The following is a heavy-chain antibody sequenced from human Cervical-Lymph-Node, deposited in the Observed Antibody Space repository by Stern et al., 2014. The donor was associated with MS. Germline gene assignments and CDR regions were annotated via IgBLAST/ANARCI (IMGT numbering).Heavy chain of an antibody. V-gene: IGHV1-18*01. J-gene: IGHJ4*02. CDR3: ARGWGHPSH. CDR1: GYTFSSFA. Sequence: VQLVESGAEVKKPGASVNVSCKASGYTFSSFAITWVRQAPGQGLEWMGTITVYNGNTNYAQRVQDRVTMTTDTSTTTAHLDVRTRGSADTALYSWARGWGHPSHWGQGTLVTVSS. D-gene: IGHD3-16*01. CDR2: ITVYNGNT.